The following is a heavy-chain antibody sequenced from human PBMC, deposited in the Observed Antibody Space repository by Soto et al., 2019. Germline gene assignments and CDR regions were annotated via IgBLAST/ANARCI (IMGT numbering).Heavy chain of an antibody. Sequence: SSETLSLTCSVSGYSVSSSDYYWAWIRQPPGKGLEWIGSMLYSGLTYYKPSLKSRVTLSVDTSKNQFSVRLNSVTASDTAVYYCAPLSVSLSGPYGIHVWGQGTTVTVSS. J-gene: IGHJ6*02. CDR2: MLYSGLT. V-gene: IGHV4-39*01. CDR3: APLSVSLSGPYGIHV. D-gene: IGHD2-15*01. CDR1: GYSVSSSDYY.